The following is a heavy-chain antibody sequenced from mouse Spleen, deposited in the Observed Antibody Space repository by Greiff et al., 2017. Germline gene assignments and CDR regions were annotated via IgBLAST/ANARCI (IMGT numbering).Heavy chain of an antibody. CDR3: TRDYRYDNDFDY. D-gene: IGHD2-14*01. Sequence: VQLKQSGTVLARPGASVKMSCTASGFTFTSYWMPWVKQMPGQGLEWIGAIYPGSSDTSYNQKFKGQANLTAVTSASTAYMELSSLTTEDSAVDYCTRDYRYDNDFDYWGQGTTLTVSS. CDR2: IYPGSSDT. V-gene: IGHV1-5*01. J-gene: IGHJ2*01. CDR1: GFTFTSYW.